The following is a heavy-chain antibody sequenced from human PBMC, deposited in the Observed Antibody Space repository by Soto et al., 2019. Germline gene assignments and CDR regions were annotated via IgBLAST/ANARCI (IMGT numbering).Heavy chain of an antibody. Sequence: GGPLRLARAASGFTFSSYTMNWVRQAPGKGLERVSYISISGSTIYYADSVQGRFTISRDNAKDSLYLQINSLRAEDKAVYYCAIGLGRGDKWSDAFDMWGQGTMVSGSS. V-gene: IGHV3-48*01. D-gene: IGHD2-21*01. CDR2: ISISGSTI. J-gene: IGHJ3*02. CDR1: GFTFSSYT. CDR3: AIGLGRGDKWSDAFDM.